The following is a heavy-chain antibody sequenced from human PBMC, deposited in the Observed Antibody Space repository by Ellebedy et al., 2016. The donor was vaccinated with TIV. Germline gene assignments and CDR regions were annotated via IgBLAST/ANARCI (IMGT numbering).Heavy chain of an antibody. CDR1: GFTFSSCS. CDR2: ISSSSSTI. V-gene: IGHV3-48*02. J-gene: IGHJ5*02. D-gene: IGHD3-10*01. Sequence: GGSLRLXXAASGFTFSSCSMNWVRQAPGKGLEWVSYISSSSSTIYYADSVKGRFTISGDNAKDSLYLQMNSLRDEDTAVYYCARVPGSFSLNWFDPWGQGTLVTVSS. CDR3: ARVPGSFSLNWFDP.